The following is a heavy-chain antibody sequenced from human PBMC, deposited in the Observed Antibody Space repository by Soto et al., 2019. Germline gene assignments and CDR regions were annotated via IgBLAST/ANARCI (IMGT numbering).Heavy chain of an antibody. J-gene: IGHJ3*02. CDR1: GFTYSTYT. V-gene: IGHV3-48*02. CDR3: ARDHDSSGWYDAFDI. CDR2: ISSSSSTI. Sequence: GGSLRLSCAASGFTYSTYTMHWVRQAPGKGLEWVSYISSSSSTIYYADSVKGRFTISRDNAKNSLYLQMNSLRDEDTAVYYCARDHDSSGWYDAFDIWGQGTMVTVSS. D-gene: IGHD6-19*01.